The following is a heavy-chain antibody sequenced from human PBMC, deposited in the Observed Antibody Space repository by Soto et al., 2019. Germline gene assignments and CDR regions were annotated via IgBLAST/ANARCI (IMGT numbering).Heavy chain of an antibody. CDR2: ISAYNGNT. CDR3: ARWVDCSGGSCYPNWFDP. J-gene: IGHJ5*02. V-gene: IGHV1-18*03. D-gene: IGHD2-15*01. CDR1: GYTFTSYG. Sequence: ASVKVSCKASGYTFTSYGISWVRQAPGQGLEWMGWISAYNGNTNYAQKLQGRVTMTTDTSTSTAYMELRSLGSDDMAVYYCARWVDCSGGSCYPNWFDPWGQGTLVTVSS.